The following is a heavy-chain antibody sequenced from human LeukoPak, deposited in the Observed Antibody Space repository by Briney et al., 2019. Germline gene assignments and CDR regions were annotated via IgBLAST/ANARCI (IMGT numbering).Heavy chain of an antibody. D-gene: IGHD4-11*01. CDR1: GDTFSSYA. Sequence: SVKVSCKASGDTFSSYAISWVRQAPGQGLEWMGGIIPIFGTANYAQKFQGRVTITADESTSTAYMELSSLRPEDTAVYYCARARGYSNYDDAFDIWGQGTMVTVSS. CDR2: IIPIFGTA. V-gene: IGHV1-69*13. CDR3: ARARGYSNYDDAFDI. J-gene: IGHJ3*02.